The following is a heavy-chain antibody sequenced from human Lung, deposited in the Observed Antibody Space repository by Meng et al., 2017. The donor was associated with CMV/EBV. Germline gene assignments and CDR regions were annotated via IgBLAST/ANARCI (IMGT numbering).Heavy chain of an antibody. D-gene: IGHD1-26*01. CDR1: GYTFTNYG. V-gene: IGHV1-18*01. J-gene: IGHJ4*02. CDR3: ARVEVGITSGDY. CDR2: INAYNGDT. Sequence: QAPLVQPGGEVKKPGASVKVSCKASGYTFTNYGITWVRQAPGQGLEWMGWINAYNGDTNYAQTLQGRVTMTTDTSTSTAYMELRSLRSDDTAVYYCARVEVGITSGDYLGQGTLVTVSS.